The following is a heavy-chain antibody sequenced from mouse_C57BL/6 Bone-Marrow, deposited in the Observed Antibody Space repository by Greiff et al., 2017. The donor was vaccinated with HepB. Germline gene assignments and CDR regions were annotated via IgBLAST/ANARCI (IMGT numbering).Heavy chain of an antibody. V-gene: IGHV1-59*01. CDR2: IDPSDSYT. J-gene: IGHJ1*03. CDR3: ARYGLRDWYFDV. Sequence: VQLKQPGAELVRPGTSVKLSCKASGYTFTSYWMHWVKQRPGQGLEWIGVIDPSDSYTNYNQKFKGKATLTVDTSSSTAYMQLSSLTSEDSAVYYCARYGLRDWYFDVWGTGTTVTVSS. D-gene: IGHD1-1*01. CDR1: GYTFTSYW.